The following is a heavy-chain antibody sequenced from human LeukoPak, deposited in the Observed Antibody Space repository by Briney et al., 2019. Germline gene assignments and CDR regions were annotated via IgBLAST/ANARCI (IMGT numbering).Heavy chain of an antibody. D-gene: IGHD3-10*01. Sequence: GESLKISCKGSGYIFTNYWIGWVRQMPGKGLESMGIIYPGDSDTTYSPSFQGQVTISADKSISTAYLQWSSLKASDTAMYYCARRGPYGSGSEDAFDIWGQGTMVTVSS. J-gene: IGHJ3*02. V-gene: IGHV5-51*01. CDR3: ARRGPYGSGSEDAFDI. CDR2: IYPGDSDT. CDR1: GYIFTNYW.